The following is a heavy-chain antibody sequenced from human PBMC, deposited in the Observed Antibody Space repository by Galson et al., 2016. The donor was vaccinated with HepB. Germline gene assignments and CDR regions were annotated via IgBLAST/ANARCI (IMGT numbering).Heavy chain of an antibody. Sequence: SLRLSCAASRFTFSRYGMLWVRQAPGKGLEWVAGIWYDGSNKYYADSVKGRFTISRDNSKNTLYLQMNSLRAEDTAVYYCARDGDAYNFDYWGQGTLVTVSS. CDR1: RFTFSRYG. CDR2: IWYDGSNK. D-gene: IGHD5-24*01. V-gene: IGHV3-33*01. J-gene: IGHJ4*02. CDR3: ARDGDAYNFDY.